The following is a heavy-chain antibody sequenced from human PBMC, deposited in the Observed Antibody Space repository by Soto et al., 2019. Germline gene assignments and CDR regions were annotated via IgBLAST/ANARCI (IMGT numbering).Heavy chain of an antibody. CDR1: GFTFSDYY. Sequence: PGGSLRLSCAASGFTFSDYYMSWIRQAPGKGLEWVSYISSSSSYTNYADSVKGRFTISRDNAKNSPYLQMNSLRAEDTAVYYCARVGEAPLLYYFDYWGQGTLVTVSS. J-gene: IGHJ4*02. CDR2: ISSSSSYT. V-gene: IGHV3-11*06. D-gene: IGHD3-16*01. CDR3: ARVGEAPLLYYFDY.